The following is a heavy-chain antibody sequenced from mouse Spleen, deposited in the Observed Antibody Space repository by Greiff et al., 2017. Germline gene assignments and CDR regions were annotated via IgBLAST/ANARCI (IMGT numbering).Heavy chain of an antibody. Sequence: EVQVVESGAELVRPGASVKLSCTASGFNIKDDYMHWVKQRPEQGLEWIGWIDPENGDTEYASKFQGKATITADTSSNTAYLQLSSLTSEDTAVYYCTTNTTPYWYFDVWGAGTTVTVSS. CDR2: IDPENGDT. V-gene: IGHV14-4*01. J-gene: IGHJ1*01. CDR1: GFNIKDDY. CDR3: TTNTTPYWYFDV. D-gene: IGHD2-12*01.